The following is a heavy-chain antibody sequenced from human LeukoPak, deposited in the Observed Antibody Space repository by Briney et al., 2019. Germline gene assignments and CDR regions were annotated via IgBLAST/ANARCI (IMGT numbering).Heavy chain of an antibody. CDR2: IHTSGDT. Sequence: GGSLRLSCAASGLTGSHNYVSWVRQAPGKGLEWVSAIHTSGDTCYADSVKGRFTISRDTSKNTLYLQINSLGVEDTAVYYCIVFGDSNHWGQGTLVTVSS. CDR1: GLTGSHNY. CDR3: IVFGDSNH. J-gene: IGHJ5*02. D-gene: IGHD4-17*01. V-gene: IGHV3-53*01.